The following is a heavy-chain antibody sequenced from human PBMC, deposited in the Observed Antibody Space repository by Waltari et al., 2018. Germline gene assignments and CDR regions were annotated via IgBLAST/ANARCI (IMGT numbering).Heavy chain of an antibody. CDR2: ISYDGRNK. J-gene: IGHJ3*02. V-gene: IGHV3-30*18. CDR1: GFTFSSYG. CDR3: AKEQEYCSGGSCYFDAFDI. Sequence: QVQLVESGGGVVQPGRSLRLSCAASGFTFSSYGMHWVRQAPGKGLEWVAVISYDGRNKYYADSVKGLFTIARDNSKNTLYLQMNSLRAEDTAVYYCAKEQEYCSGGSCYFDAFDIWGQGTMVTVSS. D-gene: IGHD2-15*01.